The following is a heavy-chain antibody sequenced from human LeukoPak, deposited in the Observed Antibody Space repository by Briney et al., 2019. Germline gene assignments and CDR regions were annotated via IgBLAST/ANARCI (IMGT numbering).Heavy chain of an antibody. Sequence: GGSLRLSCAASGFTFSSYGMHCVRQAPGKGLEWVAFIAEDGSKEKYTDSVKGRFTISRDNSNNTLYLRMNSLRAEDTGVYYCAKDRETTSSGTFDYWGQGTLVTVSS. J-gene: IGHJ4*02. CDR2: IAEDGSKE. CDR3: AKDRETTSSGTFDY. D-gene: IGHD1-1*01. CDR1: GFTFSSYG. V-gene: IGHV3-30*18.